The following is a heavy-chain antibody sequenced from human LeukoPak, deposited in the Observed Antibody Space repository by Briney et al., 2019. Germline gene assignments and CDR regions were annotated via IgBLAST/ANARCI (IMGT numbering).Heavy chain of an antibody. CDR1: GFTFSSYW. J-gene: IGHJ4*02. Sequence: GGSLRLSCAASGFTFSSYWMHWVRQAPGKGLVWVSRINSDGSSTSYADSVKGRFTISRDNAKNTLYLQMNSLRADDTAVYYCARARIAVAGRFAVAYYFDYWGQGTLVTVSS. CDR3: ARARIAVAGRFAVAYYFDY. D-gene: IGHD6-19*01. V-gene: IGHV3-74*01. CDR2: INSDGSST.